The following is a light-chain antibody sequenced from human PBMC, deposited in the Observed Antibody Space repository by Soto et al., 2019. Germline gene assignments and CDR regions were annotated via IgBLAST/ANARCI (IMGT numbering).Light chain of an antibody. CDR2: GAS. J-gene: IGKJ5*01. V-gene: IGKV3-20*01. CDR3: QQYGSSPYT. CDR1: QSVSSSY. Sequence: EVGLTQSPGTVSLSPGERATLSCRASQSVSSSYLAWYQQKPGQAPRLLIYGASSRATGIPGRFSGSGSGTDFTLTISRLEPEDFAVYSCQQYGSSPYTFGQGTRLEIK.